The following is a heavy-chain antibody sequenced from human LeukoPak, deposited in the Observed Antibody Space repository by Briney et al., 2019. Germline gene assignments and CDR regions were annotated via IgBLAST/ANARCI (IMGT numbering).Heavy chain of an antibody. Sequence: GGSLRLSCAASGFTFSSYEMNWVRQAPGEGLEWVSYISSSGSTIYYADSVKGRFTISRDNAKNSLYLQMNSLRAEDTAVYYCARGARGCCRDFDYWGQGTLVTVSS. CDR1: GFTFSSYE. CDR3: ARGARGCCRDFDY. J-gene: IGHJ4*02. CDR2: ISSSGSTI. D-gene: IGHD6-19*01. V-gene: IGHV3-48*03.